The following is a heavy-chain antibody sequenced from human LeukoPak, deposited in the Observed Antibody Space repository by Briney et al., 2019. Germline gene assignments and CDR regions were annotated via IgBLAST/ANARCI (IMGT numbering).Heavy chain of an antibody. D-gene: IGHD2-15*01. J-gene: IGHJ4*02. V-gene: IGHV4-30-2*01. CDR3: ARSAGNLGYCSGGSCYSFDY. Sequence: SETLSLTFTVSGGSISSGGYYWSWIRQPPGKGLEWIGYIYHSGSTYYNPSLKSRVTISVDRSKNQFSLKLSSVTAADTAVYYCARSAGNLGYCSGGSCYSFDYWGQGTLVTVSS. CDR2: IYHSGST. CDR1: GGSISSGGYY.